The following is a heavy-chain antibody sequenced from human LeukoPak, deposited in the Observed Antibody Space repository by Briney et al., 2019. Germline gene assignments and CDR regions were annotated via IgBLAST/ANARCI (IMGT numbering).Heavy chain of an antibody. J-gene: IGHJ6*04. Sequence: GGSLRLSCAASGFTFSSYSMNWVRQAPGKGLEWVSSISSSSSYIYYSDSVKGRFTISRDNAKNSLYLQMNSLRAEDTAVYYCARDHHYDILTGYPWDYYYGMDVWGKGTTVTVSS. CDR1: GFTFSSYS. CDR3: ARDHHYDILTGYPWDYYYGMDV. D-gene: IGHD3-9*01. CDR2: ISSSSSYI. V-gene: IGHV3-21*01.